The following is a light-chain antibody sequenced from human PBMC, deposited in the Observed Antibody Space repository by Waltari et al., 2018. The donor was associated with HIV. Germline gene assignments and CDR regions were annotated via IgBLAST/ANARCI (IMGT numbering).Light chain of an antibody. V-gene: IGKV3-11*01. J-gene: IGKJ3*01. CDR3: QHRNNWPLFT. CDR2: DAS. Sequence: EIVLTQSPATLSVSPGERAPLSCRASKSISSSLAWYQQKPGQSPRILIYDASNRAPDTPARFSGSGSGTDFTLTISSLEPEDFAVYYCQHRNNWPLFTFGPGTKVQI. CDR1: KSISSS.